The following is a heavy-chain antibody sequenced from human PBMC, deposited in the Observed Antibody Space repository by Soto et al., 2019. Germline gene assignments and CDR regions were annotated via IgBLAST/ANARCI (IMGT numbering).Heavy chain of an antibody. CDR2: IYYSGST. V-gene: IGHV4-59*01. Sequence: SETLSLTCTVSGGSISSYYWSWIRQPPGKGLEWIGYIYYSGSTNYNPSLKSRVTISVDTSKNQFSLKLSSVTAADTAVYYCARGNVQLVPDYWGQGTLVTVSS. CDR3: ARGNVQLVPDY. D-gene: IGHD6-13*01. CDR1: GGSISSYY. J-gene: IGHJ4*02.